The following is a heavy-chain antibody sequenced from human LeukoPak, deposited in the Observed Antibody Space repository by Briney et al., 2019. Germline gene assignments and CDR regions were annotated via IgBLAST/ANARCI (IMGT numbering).Heavy chain of an antibody. Sequence: PGGSLRLSCAASGFTFSSYSMNWVRQAPGKGVEWVSYISSSSSTLYYADSVKGRFTLSRDNAKNSLYLQMDSLRAEDSAVYYCAREWSSSSGKAFDYWGQGTLVTVSS. V-gene: IGHV3-48*04. CDR3: AREWSSSSGKAFDY. CDR1: GFTFSSYS. CDR2: ISSSSSTL. D-gene: IGHD6-6*01. J-gene: IGHJ4*02.